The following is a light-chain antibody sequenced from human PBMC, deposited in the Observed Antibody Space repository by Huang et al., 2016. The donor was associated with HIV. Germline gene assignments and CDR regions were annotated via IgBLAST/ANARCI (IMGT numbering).Light chain of an antibody. CDR2: RAS. CDR1: QNINTW. CDR3: QQYNTYLYT. V-gene: IGKV1-5*03. J-gene: IGKJ2*01. Sequence: DIQMTQSPSTLSASVGYRVTITCRASQNINTWLAWYKQRPGKAPNLLIYRASSSQIGVPSRFTGSGSGTEFTLTITSLQPDDLGTYYCQQYNTYLYTFGQGTKLEI.